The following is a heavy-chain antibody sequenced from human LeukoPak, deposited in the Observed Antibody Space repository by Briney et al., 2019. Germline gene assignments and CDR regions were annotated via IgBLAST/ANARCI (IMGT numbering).Heavy chain of an antibody. CDR3: ASFRSSIAAHDY. CDR2: ISGSGGST. J-gene: IGHJ4*02. Sequence: GGSLRLSCAASGFTFSSYATSWVRQAPGKGLEWVSAISGSGGSTYYADSVKGRFTISRDNSKNTLYLQMNSLRAEDTAVYYCASFRSSIAAHDYWGQGTLVTVSS. V-gene: IGHV3-23*01. CDR1: GFTFSSYA. D-gene: IGHD6-6*01.